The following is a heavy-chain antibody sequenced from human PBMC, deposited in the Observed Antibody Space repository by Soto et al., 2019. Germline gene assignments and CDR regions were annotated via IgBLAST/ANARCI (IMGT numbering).Heavy chain of an antibody. Sequence: QVTLKESGPVLVKPTETLTLTCTVSGFSLSNARMGVSWIRQPPGKALEWLAHIFSNDEKSYSTSLKSRLTISKDTSKSQVVLTMTNIDPVDTATYYCARLTYYYDSSGYYYAESFDYWGQGTLVTVSS. D-gene: IGHD3-22*01. CDR3: ARLTYYYDSSGYYYAESFDY. V-gene: IGHV2-26*01. CDR1: GFSLSNARMG. J-gene: IGHJ4*02. CDR2: IFSNDEK.